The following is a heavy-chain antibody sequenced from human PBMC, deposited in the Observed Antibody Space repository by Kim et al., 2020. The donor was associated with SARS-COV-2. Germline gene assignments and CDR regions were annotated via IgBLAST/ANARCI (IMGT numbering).Heavy chain of an antibody. J-gene: IGHJ1*01. V-gene: IGHV3-23*01. CDR3: AKDNPQKEYFQH. Sequence: YYADAVKGRFTISRDNSKNTLYLQMNSLRAEDTAVYYCAKDNPQKEYFQHWGQGTLVTVSS.